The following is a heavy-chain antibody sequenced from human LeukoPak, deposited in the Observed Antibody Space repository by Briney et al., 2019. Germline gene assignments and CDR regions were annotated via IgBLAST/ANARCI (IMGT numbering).Heavy chain of an antibody. CDR3: ARRPLRLYPYASSANYFRWFDP. D-gene: IGHD3-22*01. J-gene: IGHJ5*02. Sequence: ASVRVSCKASGYTFTNYGIHWVRQAPGQGLEWMGWICAHNGNTNSAQKLQGRVTMTTDTSTSTAYMELRSLRSGDTAVYYCARRPLRLYPYASSANYFRWFDPWGQGTLVTVSS. CDR1: GYTFTNYG. CDR2: ICAHNGNT. V-gene: IGHV1-18*01.